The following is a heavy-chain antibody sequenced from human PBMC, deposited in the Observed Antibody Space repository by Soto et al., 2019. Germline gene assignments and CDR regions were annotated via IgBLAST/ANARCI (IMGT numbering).Heavy chain of an antibody. V-gene: IGHV4-39*01. CDR1: GDSINNRSYY. D-gene: IGHD2-21*02. CDR3: ARQRTSVVTQAYFDS. Sequence: RSLTCTVTGDSINNRSYYWGWIRQPPGKGLEWIGSIYYSGSTYNNPSLKSRVSMSVDTSKNQFSLKLRSVTAADTALYYCARQRTSVVTQAYFDSWGQGSLVTVSS. J-gene: IGHJ4*02. CDR2: IYYSGST.